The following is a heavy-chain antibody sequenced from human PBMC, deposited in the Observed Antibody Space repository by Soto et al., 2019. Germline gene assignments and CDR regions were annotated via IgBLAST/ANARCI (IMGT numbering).Heavy chain of an antibody. CDR3: AKWSGSGSFYNTPFAS. V-gene: IGHV3-30*18. D-gene: IGHD3-10*01. CDR2: ISYDGTNK. Sequence: QVQLMESGGGVVQPGRSLRLSCAASGSIFSSYAMHWVRQSPGKGLEWVAVISYDGTNKYYADSVKGRFTISRDNSKNTLYLQMNTLRIEDTAVYHCAKWSGSGSFYNTPFASWGQGTLVSVSS. J-gene: IGHJ4*02. CDR1: GSIFSSYA.